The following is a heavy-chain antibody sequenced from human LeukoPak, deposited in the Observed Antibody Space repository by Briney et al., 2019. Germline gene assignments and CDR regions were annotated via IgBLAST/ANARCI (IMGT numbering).Heavy chain of an antibody. Sequence: PGGALRLSFAAPGFTLFRDWVGWAPPAPGKGLEWVATIKEDGGEKYYVDSVKGRFTISRDNAKNSLFLQMNSLRAEDTAVYYCAVHNGDYWGQGTLVTVSP. CDR2: IKEDGGEK. CDR1: GFTLFRDW. J-gene: IGHJ4*02. CDR3: AVHNGDY. V-gene: IGHV3-7*05. D-gene: IGHD2-8*01.